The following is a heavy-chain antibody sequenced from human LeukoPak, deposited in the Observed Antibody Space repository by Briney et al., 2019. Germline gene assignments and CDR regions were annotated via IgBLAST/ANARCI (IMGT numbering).Heavy chain of an antibody. Sequence: PGGSLRLSCAASGFTVSSNYMSWVRQAPGKGLEWVSVIYSGGSTYYADSVKGRFTVSRDNSKNTLYLQMNSLRAEDTALYYCARGDMVRGYDYWGQGTLVTVSS. J-gene: IGHJ4*02. D-gene: IGHD3-10*01. CDR3: ARGDMVRGYDY. CDR2: IYSGGST. V-gene: IGHV3-53*01. CDR1: GFTVSSNY.